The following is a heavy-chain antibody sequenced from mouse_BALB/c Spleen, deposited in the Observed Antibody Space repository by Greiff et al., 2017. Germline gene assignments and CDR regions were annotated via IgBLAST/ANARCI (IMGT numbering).Heavy chain of an antibody. D-gene: IGHD2-3*01. CDR3: ARRLLRSAMDY. CDR1: GFTFSSYT. Sequence: EVKVVESGGGLVQPGGSLKLSCAASGFTFSSYTMSWVRQTPEKRLEWVAYISNGGGSTYYPDTVKGRFTISRDNAKNTLYLQMSSLKSEDTAMYYCARRLLRSAMDYWGQGTSVTVSS. V-gene: IGHV5-12-2*01. J-gene: IGHJ4*01. CDR2: ISNGGGST.